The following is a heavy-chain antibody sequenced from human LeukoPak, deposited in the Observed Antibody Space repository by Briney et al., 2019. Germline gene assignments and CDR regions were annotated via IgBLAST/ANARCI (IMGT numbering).Heavy chain of an antibody. CDR1: GGSISSSY. D-gene: IGHD1-26*01. V-gene: IGHV4-59*08. J-gene: IGHJ4*02. Sequence: SETLSLTCTVSGGSISSSYWRWLRQPPGKGLEWIGYIHYSGSTNYNPSLESRVTISVDTSKNQFSLKLRSVTAADTAVYYGAAGGHGIGYHFDYWGQGTLVTVSS. CDR3: AAGGHGIGYHFDY. CDR2: IHYSGST.